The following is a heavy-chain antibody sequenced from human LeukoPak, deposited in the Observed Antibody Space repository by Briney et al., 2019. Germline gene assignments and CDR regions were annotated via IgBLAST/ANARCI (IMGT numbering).Heavy chain of an antibody. CDR3: AKVLYYDFWSGSVGFDP. V-gene: IGHV3-23*01. J-gene: IGHJ5*02. D-gene: IGHD3-3*01. CDR1: GFTFSSYA. CDR2: ISGSGGST. Sequence: GGSLRLSCAASGFTFSSYAMSCVRQAPGKGLEWVSAISGSGGSTYYADSVKGRFTISRDNSKNTLYLQMNSLRAEDTAVYYCAKVLYYDFWSGSVGFDPWGQGTLVTVSS.